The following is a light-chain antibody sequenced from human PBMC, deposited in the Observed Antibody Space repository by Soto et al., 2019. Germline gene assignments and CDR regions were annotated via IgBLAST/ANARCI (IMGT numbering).Light chain of an antibody. J-gene: IGKJ1*01. V-gene: IGKV3D-20*01. CDR3: QQYGSSGT. Sequence: EIVLTQSPATLSVSPGGRATLSCRASEDVSSKLAWYQQKPGLPPRLVIYDASTRATGIPDRFSGSGSGTDFTLTISRLEPEDFAVYYCQQYGSSGTFGQGTKVDIK. CDR1: EDVSSK. CDR2: DAS.